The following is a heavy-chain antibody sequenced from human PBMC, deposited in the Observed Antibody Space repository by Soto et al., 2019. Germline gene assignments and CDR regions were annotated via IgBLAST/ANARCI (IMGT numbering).Heavy chain of an antibody. J-gene: IGHJ4*02. CDR3: ARYCSSTSCYNILFDY. Sequence: SETLSLTCTVSRGSISSSSYYWGWIRQPPGKGLEWIGSIYYSGSTYYNPSLKSRVTISVDTSKNQFSLRLRSVTAADTAVYYCARYCSSTSCYNILFDYWGQGTLVTVSS. CDR2: IYYSGST. CDR1: RGSISSSSYY. V-gene: IGHV4-39*01. D-gene: IGHD2-2*01.